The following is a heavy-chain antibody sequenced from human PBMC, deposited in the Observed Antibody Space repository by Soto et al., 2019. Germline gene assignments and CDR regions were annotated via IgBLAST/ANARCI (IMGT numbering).Heavy chain of an antibody. V-gene: IGHV3-23*01. CDR2: ISDSGGST. CDR3: AKKIRDDYGHYVGDY. D-gene: IGHD4-17*01. Sequence: GGSLRLSCAASGFTFSSYAMSWVRQAPGKGLEWVSTISDSGGSTYYADSVKGRFTISRDNSKNTLYLQMNSLRADDTAGYYCAKKIRDDYGHYVGDYWGQGTLVTVSS. CDR1: GFTFSSYA. J-gene: IGHJ4*02.